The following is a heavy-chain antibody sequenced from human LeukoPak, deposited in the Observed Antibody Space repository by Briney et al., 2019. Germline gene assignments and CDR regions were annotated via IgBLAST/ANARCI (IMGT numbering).Heavy chain of an antibody. CDR3: ARDRAWNYFDY. D-gene: IGHD3-3*01. CDR2: ISNDGSRK. J-gene: IGHJ4*02. V-gene: IGHV3-30*03. CDR1: GFPFSRHG. Sequence: PGGSLELSCAPSGFPFSRHGMHWVRQAPGKGLEWVAIISNDGSRKYYAHSVEGRFTISRDNSKNTLYLQMDSLRAEDTAVYYCARDRAWNYFDYWGQGTLVTVSS.